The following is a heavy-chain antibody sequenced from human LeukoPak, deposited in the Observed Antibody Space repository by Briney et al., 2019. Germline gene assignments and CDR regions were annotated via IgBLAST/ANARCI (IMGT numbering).Heavy chain of an antibody. V-gene: IGHV4-31*11. CDR1: GGSFGDFY. D-gene: IGHD2-2*02. CDR2: IYYSGST. J-gene: IGHJ6*02. CDR3: AREVSTSNHRYCSSTSCYTFSGMDV. Sequence: SETLSLTCAVSGGSFGDFYWSWIRQHPGKGLEWIGYIYYSGSTYYNPSLKSRVTISVDTSKNQFSLKLSSVTAADTAVYYCAREVSTSNHRYCSSTSCYTFSGMDVWGQGTTVTVSS.